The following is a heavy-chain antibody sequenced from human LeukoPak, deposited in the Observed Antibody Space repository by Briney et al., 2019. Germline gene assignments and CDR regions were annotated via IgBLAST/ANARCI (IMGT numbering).Heavy chain of an antibody. V-gene: IGHV3-30*18. D-gene: IGHD3-16*02. CDR1: GFTFSSFS. J-gene: IGHJ4*02. Sequence: GGSLRLSCAASGFTFSSFSMNWVRQAPGKGLEWVAVISYDGSNKYYADSVKGRFTISRDNSKNTLYLQMNSLRAEDTAVYYCAKDFYDYVWGSYRYTSFDYWGQGTLVTVSS. CDR2: ISYDGSNK. CDR3: AKDFYDYVWGSYRYTSFDY.